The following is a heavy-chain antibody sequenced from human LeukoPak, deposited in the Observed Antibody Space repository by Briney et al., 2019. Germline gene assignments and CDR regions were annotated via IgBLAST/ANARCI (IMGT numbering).Heavy chain of an antibody. J-gene: IGHJ4*02. CDR1: GGSISSHY. CDR3: ASQYGSGTLAYGY. V-gene: IGHV4-59*08. Sequence: PSETLSLTCSVSGGSISSHYWSWIRQPPGKGLEWIGYIYYSGSTKYNPSLKSRVTMSVDTSKNQFSLKLSSVTAADTAVYYCASQYGSGTLAYGYWGQGTLVTVSS. CDR2: IYYSGST. D-gene: IGHD3-10*01.